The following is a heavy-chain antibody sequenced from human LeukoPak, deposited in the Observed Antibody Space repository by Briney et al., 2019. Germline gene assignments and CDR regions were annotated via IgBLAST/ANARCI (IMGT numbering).Heavy chain of an antibody. D-gene: IGHD3-10*02. J-gene: IGHJ6*04. CDR2: ISTSGSTI. Sequence: GGSLRLSCAASGFSLSDYYMSWIRQAPGKGLEWVSYISTSGSTIYYADSVKGRFTISRDNAKNSLYLQMNSLRAEDTAVYYCAELGITMIGGVWGKGTTVTISS. V-gene: IGHV3-11*04. CDR3: AELGITMIGGV. CDR1: GFSLSDYY.